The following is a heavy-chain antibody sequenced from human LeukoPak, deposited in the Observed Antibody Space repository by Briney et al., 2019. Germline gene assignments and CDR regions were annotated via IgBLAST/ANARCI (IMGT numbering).Heavy chain of an antibody. D-gene: IGHD2-2*01. CDR2: IRYDGSNK. CDR1: GFTFSSYG. CDR3: AKEGRVVVPAAMDY. V-gene: IGHV3-30*02. Sequence: GGSLRLSCAASGFTFSSYGMHWVRQVPGKGLEWVAFIRYDGSNKYYADSVKGRFTISRDNSKNTLYLQMNSLRAEDTAVYYCAKEGRVVVPAAMDYWGQGTLVTVSS. J-gene: IGHJ4*02.